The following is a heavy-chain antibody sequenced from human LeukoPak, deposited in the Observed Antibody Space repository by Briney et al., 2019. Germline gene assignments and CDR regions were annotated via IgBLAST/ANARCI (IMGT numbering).Heavy chain of an antibody. Sequence: SSETLSLTYTVSGGSISTYYWSWIRQPPGKGLEWIGSIYHSGSTYYNPSLKSRVTISVDTSKNQFSLKLSSVTAADTAVYYCGSYSYVSLGGYWGQGTLVTVSS. CDR2: IYHSGST. V-gene: IGHV4-59*04. D-gene: IGHD5-18*01. J-gene: IGHJ4*02. CDR1: GGSISTYY. CDR3: GSYSYVSLGGY.